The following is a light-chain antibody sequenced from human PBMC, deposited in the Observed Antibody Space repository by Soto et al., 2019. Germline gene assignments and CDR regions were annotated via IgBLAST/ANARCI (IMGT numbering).Light chain of an antibody. CDR2: DVS. V-gene: IGLV2-14*01. Sequence: QSVLTQPASVSGSPGQTIIMSCTGNSSDIGGSNSVSWYQQHPDKAPKLILFDVSHRPSKIPDRFSGSKSGNTASLTISGLQADDEADYYCSSYSTSGTLVVFGGGTKLTVL. J-gene: IGLJ3*02. CDR1: SSDIGGSNS. CDR3: SSYSTSGTLVV.